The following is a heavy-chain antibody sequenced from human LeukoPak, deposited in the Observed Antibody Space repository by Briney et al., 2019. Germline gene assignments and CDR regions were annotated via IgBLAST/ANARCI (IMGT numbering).Heavy chain of an antibody. D-gene: IGHD6-13*01. Sequence: PGRSLRLSCAASGFTFDDYAMHWVRQAPGKGLEWVSGISWNSGSIGYADSVKGRFTISRDNAKNSLYLQMNSLRAEDTALYYCAKDRGFSIAAAGNFDYWGQGTLVTVSS. CDR2: ISWNSGSI. CDR3: AKDRGFSIAAAGNFDY. V-gene: IGHV3-9*01. J-gene: IGHJ4*02. CDR1: GFTFDDYA.